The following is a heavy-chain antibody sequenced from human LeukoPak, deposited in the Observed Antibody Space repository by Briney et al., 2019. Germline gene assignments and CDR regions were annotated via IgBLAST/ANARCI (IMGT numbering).Heavy chain of an antibody. V-gene: IGHV3-53*01. Sequence: PGGSLRLSCAASGFTVSSKYMSWVRQAPGKGLEWVSVIYSGGSTYYADSVKGRFTISRDNSKNSLYLQINSLRAEDTAIYYCATYDYVWGRYRLAQSDYWGQGTLVTVSS. D-gene: IGHD3-16*02. CDR1: GFTVSSKY. CDR2: IYSGGST. CDR3: ATYDYVWGRYRLAQSDY. J-gene: IGHJ4*02.